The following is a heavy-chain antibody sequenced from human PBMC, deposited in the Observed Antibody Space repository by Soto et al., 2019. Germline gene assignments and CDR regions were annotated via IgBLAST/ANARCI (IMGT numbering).Heavy chain of an antibody. D-gene: IGHD4-17*01. CDR1: GFTVSSNY. CDR2: IYSGGST. Sequence: EVQLVESGGGLIQPGGSLRLSCAASGFTVSSNYMSWVRQAPGKGLEWVSVIYSGGSTYYADSVKGRLTISRDNSKNTLYLQMNSLRAEDTAVYYCARGLTTVTPDAFDIWGQGTMVTVSS. CDR3: ARGLTTVTPDAFDI. J-gene: IGHJ3*02. V-gene: IGHV3-53*01.